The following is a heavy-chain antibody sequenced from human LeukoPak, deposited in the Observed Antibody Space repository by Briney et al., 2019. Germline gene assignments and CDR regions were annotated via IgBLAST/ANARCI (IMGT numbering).Heavy chain of an antibody. V-gene: IGHV3-21*01. D-gene: IGHD5-24*01. Sequence: GGSLRLSCAASGFTFSNYDMHWVRQAPGKGLEWVSAISSSSSYIYYADSIKGRFTIPRDNAENSLYLQMNSLRAVDTAVYFYARGEEKATITALDSWGQGTLVTVSS. CDR3: ARGEEKATITALDS. J-gene: IGHJ4*02. CDR1: GFTFSNYD. CDR2: ISSSSSYI.